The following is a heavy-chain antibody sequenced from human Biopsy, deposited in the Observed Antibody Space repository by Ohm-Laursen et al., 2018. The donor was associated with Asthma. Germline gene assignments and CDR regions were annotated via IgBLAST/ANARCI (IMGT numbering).Heavy chain of an antibody. CDR2: IAYDGSKK. V-gene: IGHV3-30*18. Sequence: SLRLSCAASGVDLSSYGMNWVRQAPGKGLEWVAVIAYDGSKKYYADSVKGRFTISRDNSKNTLYLQMNSLRGEDTAVYYCAKGRYKWNDGYYGLDVWGQGTTVRVSS. CDR1: GVDLSSYG. CDR3: AKGRYKWNDGYYGLDV. D-gene: IGHD1-20*01. J-gene: IGHJ6*02.